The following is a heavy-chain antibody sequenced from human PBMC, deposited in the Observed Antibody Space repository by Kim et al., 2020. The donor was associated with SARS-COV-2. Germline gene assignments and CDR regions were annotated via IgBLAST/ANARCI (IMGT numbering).Heavy chain of an antibody. V-gene: IGHV5-51*01. D-gene: IGHD5-12*01. J-gene: IGHJ4*02. CDR2: T. Sequence: TRYSPSFQGQVTISADKSISTAYLQWSSLKASDTAMYYCARQGSGYVFDYWGQGTLVTVSS. CDR3: ARQGSGYVFDY.